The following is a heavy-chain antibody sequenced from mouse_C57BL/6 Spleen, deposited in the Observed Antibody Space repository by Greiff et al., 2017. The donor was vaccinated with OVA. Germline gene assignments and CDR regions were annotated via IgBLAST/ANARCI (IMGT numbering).Heavy chain of an antibody. Sequence: EVQRVESGGGLVQPGGSMKLSCVASGFTFSNYWMNWVRQSPEKGLEWVAQIRLKSDNYATHYAESVKGRFTISRDDSKSSVYLQMNNLRAEDTGIYYCTGGWLDYAMDYWGQGTSVTVSS. CDR3: TGGWLDYAMDY. CDR2: IRLKSDNYAT. J-gene: IGHJ4*01. V-gene: IGHV6-3*01. CDR1: GFTFSNYW. D-gene: IGHD2-3*01.